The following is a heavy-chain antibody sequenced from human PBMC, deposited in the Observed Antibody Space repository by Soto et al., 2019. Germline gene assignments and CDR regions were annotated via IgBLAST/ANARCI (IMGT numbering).Heavy chain of an antibody. J-gene: IGHJ4*02. CDR1: GGSINTYY. V-gene: IGHV4-59*01. D-gene: IGHD3-10*01. Sequence: TSETLSLTCTVSGGSINTYYWAWIRQPPGKGLEWTGYIHNSGTTDYNPSLKSRVTMSVDTSKSQFSLKLSSVTAADTAVYYCARDYGAGSYGIDYWGQGTLVTVSS. CDR3: ARDYGAGSYGIDY. CDR2: IHNSGTT.